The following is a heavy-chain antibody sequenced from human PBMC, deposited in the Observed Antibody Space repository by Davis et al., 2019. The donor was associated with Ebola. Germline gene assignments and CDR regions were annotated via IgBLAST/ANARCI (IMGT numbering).Heavy chain of an antibody. CDR3: ARDEVAGLIWYFDL. J-gene: IGHJ2*01. CDR2: ATSNGSTT. Sequence: HTGGSLRLSCAASGFTFINYWMHWVRQAPGKGLEWVSRATSNGSTTGYGDSVKGRFTISRDNSKNTLYLQMNSLRAEDTAVYYCARDEVAGLIWYFDLWGRGTLVTVSS. D-gene: IGHD6-19*01. V-gene: IGHV3-74*01. CDR1: GFTFINYW.